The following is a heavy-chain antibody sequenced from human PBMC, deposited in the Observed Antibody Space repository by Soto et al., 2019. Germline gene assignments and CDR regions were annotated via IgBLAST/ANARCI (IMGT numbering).Heavy chain of an antibody. D-gene: IGHD2-21*02. V-gene: IGHV1-46*01. CDR3: ARGGHVVVVTAALDY. Sequence: QVQLVQSGADVKKPGASVKVSCKASGDTFTDYYIHWVRQAPGQGLEWMGTVNPSGGHTTYAQHFLGRMTMTRDTSTSTLYMELTSLTSEASAVYYCARGGHVVVVTAALDYWGQGTLVTVSS. CDR2: VNPSGGHT. J-gene: IGHJ4*02. CDR1: GDTFTDYY.